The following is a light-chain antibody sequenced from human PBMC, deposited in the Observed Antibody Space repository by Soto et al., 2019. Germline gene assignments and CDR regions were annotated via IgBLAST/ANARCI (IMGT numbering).Light chain of an antibody. Sequence: EIQMTQSPSSLSASVGDRFTISCMASERISDYLAWYQQKPGKAPKLLINTAYSLRSGVTSRFSGSGSGTDFTLTIDSLQPEDFATYFCQPTNTAPWTVGQGTKVEIK. CDR3: QPTNTAPWT. CDR2: TAY. V-gene: IGKV1-39*01. CDR1: ERISDY. J-gene: IGKJ1*01.